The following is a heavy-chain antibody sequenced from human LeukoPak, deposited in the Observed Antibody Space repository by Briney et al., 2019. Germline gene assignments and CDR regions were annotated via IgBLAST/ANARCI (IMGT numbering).Heavy chain of an antibody. J-gene: IGHJ4*02. Sequence: PSETLSLTCAVYGGSFSGYYWSWVRQAPGKGLEWVSVIYSGGSTYYADSVKGRFTISRDNSKNTLYLQMNSLRAEDTAVYYCARDPAIAVAGWGQGTLVTVSS. CDR2: IYSGGST. CDR1: GGSFSGYY. V-gene: IGHV3-66*01. D-gene: IGHD6-19*01. CDR3: ARDPAIAVAG.